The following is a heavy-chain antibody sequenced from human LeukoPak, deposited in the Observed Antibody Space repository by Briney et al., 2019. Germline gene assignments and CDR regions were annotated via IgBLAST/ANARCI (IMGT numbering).Heavy chain of an antibody. CDR2: ISYNGSNK. D-gene: IGHD6-19*01. CDR3: ARDGPGIAVAGPYYYYYGMDV. J-gene: IGHJ6*02. CDR1: GFTFSSYA. V-gene: IGHV3-30-3*01. Sequence: PGRSLRLSCAASGFTFSSYAMHWVRQAPGKGLEWVAVISYNGSNKYYADSVKGRFTISRDNSKNTLYLQMNSLRAEDTAVYYCARDGPGIAVAGPYYYYYGMDVWGQGTRVTVSS.